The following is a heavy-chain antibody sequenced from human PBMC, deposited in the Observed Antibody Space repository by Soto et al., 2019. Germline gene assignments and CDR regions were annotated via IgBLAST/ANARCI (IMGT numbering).Heavy chain of an antibody. Sequence: GGSLRLSCAASGFTVSSNYMIWVRQAPGKGLEWVSVIYSGGSTYYADSVKGRFTISRDNSKNTLYLQMNSLRAEDTAVYYCARDSEIAAAGTFYYGMDVWGQGTTVTVSS. CDR1: GFTVSSNY. V-gene: IGHV3-53*01. CDR3: ARDSEIAAAGTFYYGMDV. CDR2: IYSGGST. J-gene: IGHJ6*02. D-gene: IGHD6-13*01.